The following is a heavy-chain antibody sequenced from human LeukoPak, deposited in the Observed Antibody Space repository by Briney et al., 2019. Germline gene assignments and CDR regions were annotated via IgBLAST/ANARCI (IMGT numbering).Heavy chain of an antibody. CDR2: IYYSGST. J-gene: IGHJ6*02. D-gene: IGHD1-7*01. CDR1: GGSTSSYY. CDR3: ARDNRNYGSSMDV. V-gene: IGHV4-59*01. Sequence: SETLSLTCTVSGGSTSSYYWSWIRQPPGKGLEWIGYIYYSGSTNYNPSLKSRVTISVDTSKNQFSLKLSSVTAADTAVYYCARDNRNYGSSMDVWGQGTTVTVSS.